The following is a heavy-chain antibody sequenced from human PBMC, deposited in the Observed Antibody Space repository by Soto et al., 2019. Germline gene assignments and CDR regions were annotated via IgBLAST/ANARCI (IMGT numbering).Heavy chain of an antibody. J-gene: IGHJ4*02. CDR2: ISGGGSTT. CDR1: GFTFSDHY. D-gene: IGHD6-25*01. CDR3: SRDPRLADY. Sequence: PGGSLRLSCAASGFTFSDHYMTWIRQAPGKGPEWISYISGGGSTTSYADSVKGRFTISRDNAKNTLYLQMNSLTVEDTAAYYCSRDPRLADYWGQGTLGTVSS. V-gene: IGHV3-11*01.